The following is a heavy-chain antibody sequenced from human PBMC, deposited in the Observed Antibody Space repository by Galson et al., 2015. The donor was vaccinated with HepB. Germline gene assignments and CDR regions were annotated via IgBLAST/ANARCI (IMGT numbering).Heavy chain of an antibody. CDR1: GFTFSNYK. CDR3: ARDLRYFHFWSSSYYFDY. Sequence: SLRLSCAASGFTFSNYKMNWVRQAPGKGLEWVSYISSTSSTIYYADSVKGRFTISRDNAKNSLYLQMNSLRDEDTAVYYYARDLRYFHFWSSSYYFDYWGQGTLVTVSS. V-gene: IGHV3-48*02. J-gene: IGHJ4*02. CDR2: ISSTSSTI. D-gene: IGHD3-3*01.